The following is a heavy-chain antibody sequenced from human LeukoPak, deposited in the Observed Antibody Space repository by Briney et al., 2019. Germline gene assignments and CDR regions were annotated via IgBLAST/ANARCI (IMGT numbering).Heavy chain of an antibody. CDR1: GYTFTSYD. CDR2: MNPNSGNT. V-gene: IGHV1-8*01. J-gene: IGHJ4*02. CDR3: ARDSPIVYYDSSGYHY. D-gene: IGHD3-22*01. Sequence: ASVKVSCKASGYTFTSYDINWVRQATGQGLEWMGWMNPNSGNTGYAQKFQGRVTMTTDTSTSTAYMELRSLRSDDTAVYYCARDSPIVYYDSSGYHYWGQGTLVTVSS.